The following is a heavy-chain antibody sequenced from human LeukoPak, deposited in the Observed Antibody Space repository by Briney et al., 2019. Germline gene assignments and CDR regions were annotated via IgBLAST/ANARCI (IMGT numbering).Heavy chain of an antibody. CDR1: GYTFTGYY. V-gene: IGHV1-2*02. D-gene: IGHD3-10*01. CDR3: ARDFLMVRGVIRDY. J-gene: IGHJ4*02. Sequence: ASVKVSCKAAGYTFTGYYMHWVRQAPGQGLEWMGWINPNSGGTNYAQKFQGRVTMTRDTSISTAYMELSRLRSDDTAVYYCARDFLMVRGVIRDYWGQGTLVSVSS. CDR2: INPNSGGT.